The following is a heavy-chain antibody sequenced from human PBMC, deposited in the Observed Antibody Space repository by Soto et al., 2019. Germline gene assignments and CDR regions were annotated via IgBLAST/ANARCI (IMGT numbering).Heavy chain of an antibody. CDR1: GFTFSNAW. CDR3: TTLSITIFGVVLMDV. Sequence: SGFTFSNAWMNWVRQAPGKGLEWVGRIKSKTDGGTTDYAAPVKGRFTISRDDSKNTLYLQMNSLKTEDTAVYYCTTLSITIFGVVLMDVWGQGTTVTVSS. J-gene: IGHJ6*02. V-gene: IGHV3-15*07. D-gene: IGHD3-3*01. CDR2: IKSKTDGGTT.